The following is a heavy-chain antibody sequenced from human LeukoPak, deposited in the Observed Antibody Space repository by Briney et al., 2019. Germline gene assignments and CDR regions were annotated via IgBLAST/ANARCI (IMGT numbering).Heavy chain of an antibody. D-gene: IGHD6-13*01. CDR3: ARVLDSSSWTDY. J-gene: IGHJ4*02. CDR2: INPNSGGT. CDR1: GYTFTGYY. V-gene: IGHV1-2*02. Sequence: ASVKVSCKASGYTFTGYYMHWVRQAPGQGLEWMGWINPNSGGTNYAQKFQGRVTMTRDTSISTAYMELSRQRSDDTAVYYCARVLDSSSWTDYWGQGTLVTVSS.